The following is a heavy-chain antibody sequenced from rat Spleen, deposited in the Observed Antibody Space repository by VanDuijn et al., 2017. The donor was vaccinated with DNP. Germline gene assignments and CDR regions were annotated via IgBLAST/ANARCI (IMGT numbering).Heavy chain of an antibody. V-gene: IGHV5-22*01. Sequence: EVQLVESGGGLVPPGRSQKLSCAASGFTFSDYAMAWVRQAPKKGLEWVASISYEGSSTYYGDSVKGRFTISRDNAKSTLYLQMNSLRSEDTATYYCARHDGYPGIIHWFVYWGQGTLVTVSS. CDR1: GFTFSDYA. D-gene: IGHD1-4*01. J-gene: IGHJ3*01. CDR3: ARHDGYPGIIHWFVY. CDR2: ISYEGSST.